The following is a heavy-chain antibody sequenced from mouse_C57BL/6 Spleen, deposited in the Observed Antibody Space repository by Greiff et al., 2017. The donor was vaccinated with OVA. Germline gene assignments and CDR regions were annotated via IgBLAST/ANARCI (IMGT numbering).Heavy chain of an antibody. CDR1: GYTFTSYG. CDR3: AREGY. V-gene: IGHV1-81*01. J-gene: IGHJ2*01. Sequence: QVQLKESGAELARPGASVKLSCKASGYTFTSYGISWVKQRTGQGLEWIGEIYPRSGNTYYNEKFKGKATLPADKSSSTAYMELRILTSEDSSVYFCAREGYWGQGTTLTVSS. CDR2: IYPRSGNT.